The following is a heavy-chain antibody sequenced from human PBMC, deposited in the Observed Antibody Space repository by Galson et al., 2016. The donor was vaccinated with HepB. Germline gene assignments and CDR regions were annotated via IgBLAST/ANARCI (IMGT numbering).Heavy chain of an antibody. CDR1: GFTFSTYA. Sequence: SLRLSCAASGFTFSTYAMSWVRQAPGKGLEWVSLISGGNTYYADSVRGRLTISRDNSKNTLYLQMNSLRAEDTAVYYCAKVLPYSAGHGMDVRGQGTTVTVSS. CDR2: ISGGNT. CDR3: AKVLPYSAGHGMDV. D-gene: IGHD6-13*01. V-gene: IGHV3-23*01. J-gene: IGHJ6*01.